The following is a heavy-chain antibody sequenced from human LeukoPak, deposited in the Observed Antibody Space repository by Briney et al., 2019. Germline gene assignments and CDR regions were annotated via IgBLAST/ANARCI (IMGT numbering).Heavy chain of an antibody. CDR2: INHSGST. CDR1: GGSFCGYY. D-gene: IGHD2-2*01. J-gene: IGHJ4*02. Sequence: SETLSLTCAVYGGSFCGYYWSWIRQPPGKGLEWIGEINHSGSTNYNPSLKSRVTISVDTSKNQFSLKLSSVTAADTAVYYCARGPVVVPAATFAPSAGFDYWGQGTLVTVSS. V-gene: IGHV4-34*01. CDR3: ARGPVVVPAATFAPSAGFDY.